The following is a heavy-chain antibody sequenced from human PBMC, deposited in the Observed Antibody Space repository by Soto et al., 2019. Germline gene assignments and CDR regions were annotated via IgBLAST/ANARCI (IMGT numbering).Heavy chain of an antibody. CDR2: IYYSGST. CDR3: AREMVGPAAIYAFDI. Sequence: SETLSLTCTVSGGSISSYYWSWIRQPPGKGLEWIGYIYYSGSTNYNPSLKSRVTISVDTSKNQFSLKLSSVTAADTAVYYCAREMVGPAAIYAFDIWGQGTMVTVS. D-gene: IGHD2-2*01. V-gene: IGHV4-59*01. CDR1: GGSISSYY. J-gene: IGHJ3*02.